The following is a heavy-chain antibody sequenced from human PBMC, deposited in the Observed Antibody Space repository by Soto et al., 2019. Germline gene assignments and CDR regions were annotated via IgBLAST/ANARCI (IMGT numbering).Heavy chain of an antibody. Sequence: PSETLSLTCTVSGGSISSYYWSWIRQPPGKGLEWIGYIYYSGSTNYNPSLQSRVTMSVDTSKNEFSLKVSSVTAADTAVYFCARVRDYGLGTNRHYYGMDVWGQGTTVTVSS. CDR3: ARVRDYGLGTNRHYYGMDV. J-gene: IGHJ6*02. V-gene: IGHV4-59*12. D-gene: IGHD3-10*01. CDR1: GGSISSYY. CDR2: IYYSGST.